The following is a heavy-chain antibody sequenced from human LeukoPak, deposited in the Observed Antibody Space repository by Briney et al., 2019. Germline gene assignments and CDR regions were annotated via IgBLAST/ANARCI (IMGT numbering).Heavy chain of an antibody. J-gene: IGHJ3*02. CDR3: ARDSGHAFDI. CDR1: GFTFSTYG. D-gene: IGHD6-25*01. Sequence: PGGSLRLSCVASGFTFSTYGMHWVRQAPGKGLEWVAVIWYDGSEKYYGDSVKGRFTISRDNSKNTLYLQMNSLRADDTAVCYCARDSGHAFDIWGQGTMVTVSS. CDR2: IWYDGSEK. V-gene: IGHV3-33*01.